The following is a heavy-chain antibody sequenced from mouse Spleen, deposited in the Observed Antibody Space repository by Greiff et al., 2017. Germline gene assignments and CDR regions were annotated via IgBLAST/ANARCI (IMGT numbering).Heavy chain of an antibody. D-gene: IGHD2-5*01. V-gene: IGHV14-1*01. Sequence: DVQLVESGAELVRPGASVKLSCTASGFNIKDYYMHWVKQRPEQGLEWIGRIDPEDGDTEYAPKFQGKATMTADTSSNTAYLQLSSLTSEDTAIYYCARGDYSNYGFAYWGQGTLVTVSA. CDR1: GFNIKDYY. CDR2: IDPEDGDT. J-gene: IGHJ3*01. CDR3: ARGDYSNYGFAY.